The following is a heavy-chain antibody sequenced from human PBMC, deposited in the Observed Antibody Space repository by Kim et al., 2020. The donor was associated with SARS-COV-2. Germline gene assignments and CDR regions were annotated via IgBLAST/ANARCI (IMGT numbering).Heavy chain of an antibody. Sequence: SETLSLTCTVSGGSISSGGYYWSWIRQHPGKGLEWIGYIYYSGSTYYNPSLKSRVTISVDTSKNQFSLKLSSVTAADTAVYYCAREAVTFGGVIVIADYWGQGTLVTVSS. V-gene: IGHV4-31*03. CDR2: IYYSGST. D-gene: IGHD3-16*02. J-gene: IGHJ4*02. CDR3: AREAVTFGGVIVIADY. CDR1: GGSISSGGYY.